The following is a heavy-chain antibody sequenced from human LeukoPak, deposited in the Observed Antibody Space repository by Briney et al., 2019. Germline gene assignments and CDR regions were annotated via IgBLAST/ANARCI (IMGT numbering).Heavy chain of an antibody. V-gene: IGHV3-23*01. CDR1: GGTFSSYA. Sequence: SCKASGGTFSSYAMSWVRQAPGKGLEWVSAISGSGGSTYYADSVKGRFTISRDNSKNTLYLQMNSLRAEDTAVYYCAKSLRAYYDFWSGPIGYWGQGTLVTVSS. J-gene: IGHJ4*02. CDR3: AKSLRAYYDFWSGPIGY. CDR2: ISGSGGST. D-gene: IGHD3-3*01.